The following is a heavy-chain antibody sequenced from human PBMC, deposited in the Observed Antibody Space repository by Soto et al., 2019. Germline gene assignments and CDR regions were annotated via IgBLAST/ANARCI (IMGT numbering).Heavy chain of an antibody. Sequence: QVQLVESGGGVVQPGRSLRLSCAASGFTFSSYGMPWVRQAPGKGLEWVAVIWYDGSNKKYADSVKGRFTISRDNSKNTPELQMNRLEAEDKAVYYCAGVGGEQQPFDYWGQGTLVTVSS. V-gene: IGHV3-33*01. CDR2: IWYDGSNK. J-gene: IGHJ4*02. D-gene: IGHD3-16*01. CDR1: GFTFSSYG. CDR3: AGVGGEQQPFDY.